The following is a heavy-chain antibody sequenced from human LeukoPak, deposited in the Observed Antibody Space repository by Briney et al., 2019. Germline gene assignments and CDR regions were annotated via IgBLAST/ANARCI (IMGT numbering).Heavy chain of an antibody. J-gene: IGHJ4*02. CDR2: IKHNGDEL. D-gene: IGHD3-16*01. Sequence: PGGSLRLSCAASGFTFSSYWMTWVRQAPGKGLEWVANIKHNGDELNYVDSVEDRFTISRDNATNSLYLHMTSLRAEDTAVYYCARELRPFDSWGQGTLVTVPS. CDR1: GFTFSSYW. V-gene: IGHV3-7*01. CDR3: ARELRPFDS.